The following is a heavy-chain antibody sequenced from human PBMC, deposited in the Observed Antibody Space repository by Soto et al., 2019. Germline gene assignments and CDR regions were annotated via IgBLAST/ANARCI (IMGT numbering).Heavy chain of an antibody. J-gene: IGHJ2*01. CDR3: ANSILISRGYFDL. D-gene: IGHD3-16*01. V-gene: IGHV3-48*01. CDR1: GFIFSRFT. CDR2: IDNPGSSM. Sequence: EVQLVESGGGLVQPGGSLRLSCAASGFIFSRFTMNWVRQTPGKGLEWISHIDNPGSSMYYADSVKGRFTISRDNARNSLFLQMNSLRAEDTAVYFCANSILISRGYFDLWGRGTLVTVSS.